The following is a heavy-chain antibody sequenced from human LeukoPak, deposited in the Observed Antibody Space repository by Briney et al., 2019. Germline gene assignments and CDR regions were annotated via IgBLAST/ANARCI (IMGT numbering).Heavy chain of an antibody. CDR3: ARGFGSGTSPFDN. CDR1: GGPIRSNY. Sequence: SETLSLTCTVSGGPIRSNYWSWIRQTGGKGVEWIGRIYVTDLINYNPSRKSRVTISVDMSKNQLSLNLTSVTAADTAIYYCARGFGSGTSPFDNWGRGTLVTVSS. CDR2: IYVTDLI. J-gene: IGHJ4*02. D-gene: IGHD3-10*01. V-gene: IGHV4-4*07.